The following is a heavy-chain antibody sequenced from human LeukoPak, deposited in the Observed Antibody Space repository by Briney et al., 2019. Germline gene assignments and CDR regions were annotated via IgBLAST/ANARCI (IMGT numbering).Heavy chain of an antibody. Sequence: ASVTVSFKSSVYTGTVYYMHWVRQAPGQGLEWRGWINPNSGGTNYAQKFQGRVTMTSDTSISTAYMEPIRLRSDDTAVYYCARARSGYVPFDIWGQGTMVTVSS. CDR2: INPNSGGT. CDR1: VYTGTVYY. V-gene: IGHV1-2*02. J-gene: IGHJ3*02. CDR3: ARARSGYVPFDI. D-gene: IGHD5-12*01.